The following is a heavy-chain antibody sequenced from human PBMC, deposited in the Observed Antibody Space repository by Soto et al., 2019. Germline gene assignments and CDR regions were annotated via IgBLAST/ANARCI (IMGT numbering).Heavy chain of an antibody. CDR2: IDGPASTT. J-gene: IGHJ4*02. D-gene: IGHD1-26*01. CDR1: GFAFNDRW. V-gene: IGHV3-74*01. CDR3: ARGGAMGVDY. Sequence: TGGSLRLSCTASGFAFNDRWIHWVRQAPGKGLVWVSRIDGPASTTNYADSVKGRFTTSRDNAKNIAFLHMNSLTDEDTAVYYCARGGAMGVDYWGQGTLVTVS.